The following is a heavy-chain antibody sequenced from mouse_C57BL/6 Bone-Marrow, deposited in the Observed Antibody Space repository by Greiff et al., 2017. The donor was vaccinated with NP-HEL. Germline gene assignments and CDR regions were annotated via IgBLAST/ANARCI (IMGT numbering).Heavy chain of an antibody. CDR1: GFTFSSYA. J-gene: IGHJ2*01. D-gene: IGHD2-14*01. V-gene: IGHV5-9-1*02. CDR2: ISSGGDYI. Sequence: DVHLVESGEGLVKPGGSLKLSCAASGFTFSSYAMSWVRQTPEKRLEWVAYISSGGDYIYYADTVKGRFTISRDNARNTLYLQMSSLKSEDTAMYYCTRDRPYYFDYWGQGTTLTVSS. CDR3: TRDRPYYFDY.